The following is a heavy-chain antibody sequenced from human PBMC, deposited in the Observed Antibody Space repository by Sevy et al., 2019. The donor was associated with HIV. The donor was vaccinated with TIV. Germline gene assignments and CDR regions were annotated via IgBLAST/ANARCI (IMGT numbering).Heavy chain of an antibody. Sequence: ASVKVSCKVSGYTLTELSMHWVRQAPGKGLEWMGGFDPEDGETIYAQTFQGRVTMTEDTSTDKAYIKLSSLRSEDTAVYYCAMPLVVPAADYYYYGMDVWGQGTTVTVSS. D-gene: IGHD2-2*01. CDR2: FDPEDGET. CDR3: AMPLVVPAADYYYYGMDV. CDR1: GYTLTELS. J-gene: IGHJ6*02. V-gene: IGHV1-24*01.